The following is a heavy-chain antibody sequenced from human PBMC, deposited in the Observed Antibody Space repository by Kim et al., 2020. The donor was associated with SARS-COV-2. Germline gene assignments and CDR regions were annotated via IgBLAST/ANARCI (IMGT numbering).Heavy chain of an antibody. Sequence: VGSLRLSCAASGFTFSSYAMSWVRQAPGKGLEWVSAISGSGGSTYYADSVKGRFTISRDNSKNTLYLQMNSLRAEDTAVYYCAKDPHYDFWSGYYFAYWGQGTLVTVSS. V-gene: IGHV3-23*01. D-gene: IGHD3-3*01. CDR1: GFTFSSYA. CDR2: ISGSGGST. J-gene: IGHJ4*02. CDR3: AKDPHYDFWSGYYFAY.